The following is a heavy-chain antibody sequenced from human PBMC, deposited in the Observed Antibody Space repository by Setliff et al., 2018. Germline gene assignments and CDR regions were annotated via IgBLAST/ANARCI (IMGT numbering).Heavy chain of an antibody. CDR3: ARGAQRLEWLQYYYYYYMDV. V-gene: IGHV4-61*01. D-gene: IGHD3-3*01. CDR1: GYSISSGYY. CDR2: IYYSGST. J-gene: IGHJ6*03. Sequence: SETLSLTCAVSGYSISSGYYWSWIRQPPGKGLEWIGYIYYSGSTNYNPSLKSRVTISVDTSKNQFSLKLSSVTAADTAVYYCARGAQRLEWLQYYYYYYMDVWGKGTTVTVSS.